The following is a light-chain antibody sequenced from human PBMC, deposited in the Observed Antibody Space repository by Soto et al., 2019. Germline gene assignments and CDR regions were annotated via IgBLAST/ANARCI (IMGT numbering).Light chain of an antibody. J-gene: IGLJ1*01. Sequence: QSALTQPASVSGSPGQSITISCTGTSSDVGGYNYVSWYQQHPGKAPKLMIYEVSNRPSGVSNRFSVSKSGNTASLTISGLQAADEADYYCSSYTSSSTVVFGTGTKVNVL. CDR1: SSDVGGYNY. CDR3: SSYTSSSTVV. CDR2: EVS. V-gene: IGLV2-14*01.